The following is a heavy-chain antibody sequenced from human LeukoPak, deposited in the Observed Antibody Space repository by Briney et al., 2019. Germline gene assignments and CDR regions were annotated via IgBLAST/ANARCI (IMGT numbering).Heavy chain of an antibody. CDR1: GFNFYDYA. D-gene: IGHD1-1*01. CDR3: VETGGGF. V-gene: IGHV3-9*01. J-gene: IGHJ3*01. Sequence: GGSLRLSCAASGFNFYDYAMHWVRQAPGKGLEWVSGISWNSVTIAYADSVRGRFTISRDNAKNSLYLQMNNLRADDTALYYCVETGGGFWGRGTMVIVSS. CDR2: ISWNSVTI.